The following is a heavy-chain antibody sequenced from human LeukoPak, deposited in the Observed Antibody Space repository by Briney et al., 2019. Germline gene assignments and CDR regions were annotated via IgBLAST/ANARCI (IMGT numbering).Heavy chain of an antibody. CDR3: AKDGQGQLFDY. CDR1: VFTLRLYA. CDR2: ISARGGRT. D-gene: IGHD2-2*01. V-gene: IGHV3-23*01. Sequence: GGSLRLSCAASVFTLRLYAISCVREAPGKGLECGSDISARGGRTYYADSVKGRFTISTDNSKNTLYLQMNSLRAEDTALYYCAKDGQGQLFDYRGQGTLVTVSS. J-gene: IGHJ4*02.